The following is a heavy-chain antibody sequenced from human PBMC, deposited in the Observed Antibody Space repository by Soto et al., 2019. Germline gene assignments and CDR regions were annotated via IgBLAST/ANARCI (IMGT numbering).Heavy chain of an antibody. D-gene: IGHD2-8*02. J-gene: IGHJ4*02. V-gene: IGHV4-34*01. Sequence: QVQLQQWGAGLLKPSETLSLTCAVYGGSFSAYYWTWIRQPPGPGLEWIGEINHSGSTNYNPSLKSRVTISVVTAKNQVSLNPTSVTAADTAVYHCARDKITGLFDYWGQGTRVTVSS. CDR1: GGSFSAYY. CDR3: ARDKITGLFDY. CDR2: INHSGST.